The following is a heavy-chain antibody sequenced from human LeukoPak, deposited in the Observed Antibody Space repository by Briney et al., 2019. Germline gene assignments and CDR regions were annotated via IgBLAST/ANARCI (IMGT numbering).Heavy chain of an antibody. V-gene: IGHV1-8*01. Sequence: ASVKVSCKASGYTFTSYDINWVRQATGQGLEWMGWMNPNSGNTGYAQKFQGRATMTRNTPISTAYMELSSLRPEDTAVYYCARGKLELRTYYYYGMDVWGQGTTVTVSS. CDR3: ARGKLELRTYYYYGMDV. J-gene: IGHJ6*02. CDR2: MNPNSGNT. D-gene: IGHD1-7*01. CDR1: GYTFTSYD.